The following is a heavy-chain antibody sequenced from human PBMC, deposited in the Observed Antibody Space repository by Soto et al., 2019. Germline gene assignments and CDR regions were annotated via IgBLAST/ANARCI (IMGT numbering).Heavy chain of an antibody. Sequence: GWSLRLSCASSVFTFSSYSMNWVRQAPGKGLEWVSSISSSSSYIYYADSVKGRFTISRDNAKNSLYLQMNSLRAEDTAVYYCARAGDSSGYYYGYYYYGMDVWGQGTTVTVSS. V-gene: IGHV3-21*01. J-gene: IGHJ6*02. CDR1: VFTFSSYS. CDR2: ISSSSSYI. D-gene: IGHD3-22*01. CDR3: ARAGDSSGYYYGYYYYGMDV.